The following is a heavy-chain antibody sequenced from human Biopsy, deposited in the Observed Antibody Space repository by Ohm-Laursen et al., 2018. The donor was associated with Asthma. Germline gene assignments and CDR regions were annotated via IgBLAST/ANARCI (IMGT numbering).Heavy chain of an antibody. CDR2: ISYTGSA. D-gene: IGHD7-27*01. CDR3: ARHWDWGSFFDY. V-gene: IGHV4-39*01. J-gene: IGHJ4*02. CDR1: GGSMSSSSYY. Sequence: SETLSLTCTVSGGSMSSSSYYWGWIRQPPGKGLEWMGSISYTGSAYHNPSLKSRVTISEDPSKNPFSLKLSSVTAADTAVYYCARHWDWGSFFDYWGQGTPVTVSS.